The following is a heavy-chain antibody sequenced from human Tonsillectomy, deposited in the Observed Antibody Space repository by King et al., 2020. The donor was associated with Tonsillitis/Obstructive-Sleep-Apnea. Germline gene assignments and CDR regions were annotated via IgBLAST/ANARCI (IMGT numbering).Heavy chain of an antibody. J-gene: IGHJ4*02. CDR1: GVSLSTSGVA. Sequence: ITLQESGPTLVKPTQTLTLTCTFSGVSLSTSGVAVGWIRQPPGKALEWLAVIYWDDDKRYSPSLKSRLTITKDTSKNQVVLTMTNMDPVDTAPYYCAPSGPTISEQWELQLDYWGPGPLVTVSS. D-gene: IGHD1-26*01. CDR3: APSGPTISEQWELQLDY. CDR2: IYWDDDK. V-gene: IGHV2-5*02.